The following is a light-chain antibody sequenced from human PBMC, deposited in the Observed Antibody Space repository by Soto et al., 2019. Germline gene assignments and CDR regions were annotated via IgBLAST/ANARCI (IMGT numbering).Light chain of an antibody. V-gene: IGKV3-11*01. CDR3: QQYNNWTWT. J-gene: IGKJ1*01. CDR1: QSVSSY. CDR2: DTS. Sequence: IVLTQSPATLSLSHGERATVSCRANQSVSSYLAWYQQKPGQAPRLLIYDTSDRATGIPARFSGSGSGTDFTLTISSLEPEDFAVYYCQQYNNWTWTFGQGTKVDIK.